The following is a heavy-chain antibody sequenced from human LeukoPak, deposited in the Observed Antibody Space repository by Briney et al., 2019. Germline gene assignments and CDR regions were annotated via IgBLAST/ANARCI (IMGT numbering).Heavy chain of an antibody. CDR1: GGSISSYY. D-gene: IGHD3-10*01. J-gene: IGHJ6*02. CDR3: ARLREDHYGYYGVDV. V-gene: IGHV4-59*01. Sequence: SETLSLTCTVSGGSISSYYWSWIRQPPGKGLEWIGYIYYSGSTNYNPSLKSRVTISVDTSKKQFSLKMNSVTAADTAVYLCARLREDHYGYYGVDVWGQGTTVTVSS. CDR2: IYYSGST.